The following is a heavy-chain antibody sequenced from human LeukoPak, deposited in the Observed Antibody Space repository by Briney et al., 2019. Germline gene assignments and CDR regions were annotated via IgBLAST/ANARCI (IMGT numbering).Heavy chain of an antibody. J-gene: IGHJ4*02. CDR1: GYIFTSYW. Sequence: GESLKISCKGSGYIFTSYWIGWVRQMPGKGLEWMGIIYPADSDTRHSPSFQGQVTISADKSITTAYLQWSSLKASDTAMYYCARRPFSSGWFDWGQGTLVTVSS. D-gene: IGHD6-19*01. CDR2: IYPADSDT. CDR3: ARRPFSSGWFD. V-gene: IGHV5-51*01.